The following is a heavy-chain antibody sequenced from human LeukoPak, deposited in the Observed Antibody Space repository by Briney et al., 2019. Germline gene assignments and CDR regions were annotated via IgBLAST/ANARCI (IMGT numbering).Heavy chain of an antibody. CDR2: TFYSGST. CDR3: ARSGGYSGYDSRI. Sequence: SETLSLTCTVSGDSITSSSYYWEWIRQPPGKGLEWIGSTFYSGSTYYSTSLKGRVTISVETSKNQFSLKLSSVTAADTAVYYCARSGGYSGYDSRIWGQGTLVTVSS. CDR1: GDSITSSSYY. J-gene: IGHJ4*02. D-gene: IGHD5-12*01. V-gene: IGHV4-39*01.